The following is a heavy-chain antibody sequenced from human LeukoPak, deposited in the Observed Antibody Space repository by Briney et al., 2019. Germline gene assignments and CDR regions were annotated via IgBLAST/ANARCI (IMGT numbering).Heavy chain of an antibody. V-gene: IGHV4-39*01. CDR1: GGSISASSHY. D-gene: IGHD2-21*01. CDR3: ARRDYRAWIDP. Sequence: SETLSLTCSVSGGSISASSHYWAWVRQPPEKGLEWIGSVYYTGSIRYNTSLKSRVTISVDMSKNDLFLTLNSVTAADTAFYYCARRDYRAWIDPWGQGILVTVSP. J-gene: IGHJ5*02. CDR2: VYYTGSI.